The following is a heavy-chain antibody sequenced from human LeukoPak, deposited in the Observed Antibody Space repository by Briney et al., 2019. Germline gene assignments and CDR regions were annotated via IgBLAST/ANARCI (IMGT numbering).Heavy chain of an antibody. Sequence: GGSLRLSCAASGFTFSSYAMSWVRQPPGKGLEWVSGISGSGDNTYYADSVKGRFTISRDNSKNTLYLQMNSLRAEDTAVYYCAKDRPQYYYGSGSYGDAFDIWGQGTMVTVSS. J-gene: IGHJ3*02. CDR3: AKDRPQYYYGSGSYGDAFDI. CDR1: GFTFSSYA. V-gene: IGHV3-23*01. D-gene: IGHD3-10*01. CDR2: ISGSGDNT.